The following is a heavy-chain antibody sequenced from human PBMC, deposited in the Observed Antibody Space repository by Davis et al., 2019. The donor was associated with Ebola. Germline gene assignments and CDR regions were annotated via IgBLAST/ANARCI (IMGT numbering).Heavy chain of an antibody. CDR3: ARDRCSSCYAGAMDV. J-gene: IGHJ6*04. CDR2: INPDSGGT. D-gene: IGHD2-2*01. V-gene: IGHV1-2*06. CDR1: GYSFTEYY. Sequence: ASVKVSCKASGYSFTEYYVHWVRQAPGQGLEWMGRINPDSGGTKYAQKFQGRVTMTWDTSISTTYLDLSRLRSDDTAVYYCARDRCSSCYAGAMDVWGKGTTVTVSS.